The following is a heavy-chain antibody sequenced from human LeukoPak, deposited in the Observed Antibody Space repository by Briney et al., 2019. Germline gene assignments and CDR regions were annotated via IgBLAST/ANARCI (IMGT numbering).Heavy chain of an antibody. CDR2: IDSNSASI. V-gene: IGHV3-21*01. Sequence: GGSLRLSCAVSGFTFSTYSMHWVRQAPGKGLEWVSSIDSNSASIYYADSVKGRFTISRDNAKNSLYLQMNSLRAEDTAVYYCARLDPLFYGSGIDYWGQGTLVTVSS. D-gene: IGHD3-10*01. J-gene: IGHJ4*02. CDR1: GFTFSTYS. CDR3: ARLDPLFYGSGIDY.